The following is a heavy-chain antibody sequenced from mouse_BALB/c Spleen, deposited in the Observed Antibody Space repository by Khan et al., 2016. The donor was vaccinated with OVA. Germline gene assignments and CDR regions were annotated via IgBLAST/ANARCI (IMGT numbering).Heavy chain of an antibody. Sequence: EVELVESGPGLVKPSQSLSLTCTVTGYSITSDYAWNWIRQFPGNKLEWMGYISYSGSTSYNPSLKSRIPITRDTSKNQFFLQLNSVTTEDTATXYCASYYGNYYAMDYWGQRPSVTVSS. D-gene: IGHD2-1*01. CDR2: ISYSGST. V-gene: IGHV3-2*02. CDR3: ASYYGNYYAMDY. J-gene: IGHJ4*01. CDR1: GYSITSDYA.